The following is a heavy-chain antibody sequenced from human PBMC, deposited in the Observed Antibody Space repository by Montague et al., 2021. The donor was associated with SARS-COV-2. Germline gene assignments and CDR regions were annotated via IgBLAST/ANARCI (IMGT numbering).Heavy chain of an antibody. CDR1: GGPISGSNDY. CDR3: ARREYSYGWGD. Sequence: SETLSLTCTVTGGPISGSNDYWGWIRQSPGKGLEWIASVYYSGNTYYXPSLKSRLTISVDTSKNQFSLKLNSVTAADTALYYCARREYSYGWGDWGQGTLVTVSS. CDR2: VYYSGNT. V-gene: IGHV4-39*01. J-gene: IGHJ4*02. D-gene: IGHD5-18*01.